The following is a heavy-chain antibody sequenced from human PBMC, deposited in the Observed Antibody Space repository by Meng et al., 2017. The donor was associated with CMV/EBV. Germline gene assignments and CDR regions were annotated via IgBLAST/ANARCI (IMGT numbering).Heavy chain of an antibody. Sequence: GESLKISCAASGFTFSTYSMNWVRQAPGKGLEWVSSISSNGAHTKYADSVKGRFAISRDNSKRSLYLRMNSLRAEDTAVHYCARVARSLGYSSSWYFDYWGQGTLVTVSS. D-gene: IGHD6-13*01. J-gene: IGHJ4*02. CDR2: ISSNGAHT. CDR1: GFTFSTYS. V-gene: IGHV3-21*01. CDR3: ARVARSLGYSSSWYFDY.